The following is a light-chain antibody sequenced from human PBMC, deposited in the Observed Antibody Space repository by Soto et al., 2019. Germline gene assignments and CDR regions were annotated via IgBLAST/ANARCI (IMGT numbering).Light chain of an antibody. V-gene: IGLV2-14*01. CDR1: SSDVGGYNH. CDR2: EVS. J-gene: IGLJ1*01. Sequence: QSVLTQPASVSGSPGQSITISCTGTSSDVGGYNHVSWYQHHPGKGPKFMIYEVSNRPSGVSNRFSGSKSGNTASLTISGLQADDEADYYCNSHTSSNTRVFGTGTKVTVL. CDR3: NSHTSSNTRV.